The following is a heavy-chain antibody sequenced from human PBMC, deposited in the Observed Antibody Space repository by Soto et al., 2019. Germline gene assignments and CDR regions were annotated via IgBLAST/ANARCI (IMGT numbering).Heavy chain of an antibody. Sequence: PGGSLRLSCAASGFTFSSYSMNWVRQAPGKGLEWVSSISSSSSYIYYADSVKGRFTISRDNAKNSLYLQMNGLRAEDTAVYYCASVAVMVTTNAFDIWGQGTMVTVSS. V-gene: IGHV3-21*01. CDR2: ISSSSSYI. J-gene: IGHJ3*02. CDR3: ASVAVMVTTNAFDI. CDR1: GFTFSSYS. D-gene: IGHD4-17*01.